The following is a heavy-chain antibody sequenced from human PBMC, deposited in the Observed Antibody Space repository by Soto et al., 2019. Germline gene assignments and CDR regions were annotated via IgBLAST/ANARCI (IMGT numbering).Heavy chain of an antibody. CDR1: GGSISSGGYS. J-gene: IGHJ6*02. CDR3: TNSGSYYGMDV. V-gene: IGHV4-30-2*01. CDR2: IYHSGST. D-gene: IGHD3-10*01. Sequence: TSETLSLTCAVSGGSISSGGYSGSWIRQPPGKGLEWIGYIYHSGSTYYNPSLKSRVTISVDRSKNQFSLKLSSVTAADTAVYYCTNSGSYYGMDVWGQGTTVTVSS.